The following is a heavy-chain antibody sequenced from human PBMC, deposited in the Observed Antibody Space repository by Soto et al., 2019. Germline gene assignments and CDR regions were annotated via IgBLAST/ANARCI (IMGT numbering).Heavy chain of an antibody. CDR3: AREIRSGYYKYWSFDL. J-gene: IGHJ2*01. D-gene: IGHD3-3*01. CDR2: INTDSGGT. V-gene: IGHV1-2*02. CDR1: SYSFTVYH. Sequence: ASVKVSCKASSYSFTVYHMHLVRQAPGQGLEWMGWINTDSGGTKYAQKFEGRVTTSRDTSINTAYMELSNLISDDTAVYYCAREIRSGYYKYWSFDLWGRGPLVTSPQ.